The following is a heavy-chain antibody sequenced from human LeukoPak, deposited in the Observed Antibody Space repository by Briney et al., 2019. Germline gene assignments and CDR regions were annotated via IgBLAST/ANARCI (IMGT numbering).Heavy chain of an antibody. D-gene: IGHD1-26*01. CDR3: AKTRGTYNAYYYYMDV. Sequence: PGGSLRLSCAASGFTFSSYGMHWVRQAPGKGLEWVTVISYDGSNKYYADSVKGRFTISRDNSKNTLYLEMNSLTAEDTAVYYCAKTRGTYNAYYYYMDVWDKGTTVTVSS. J-gene: IGHJ6*03. V-gene: IGHV3-30*18. CDR1: GFTFSSYG. CDR2: ISYDGSNK.